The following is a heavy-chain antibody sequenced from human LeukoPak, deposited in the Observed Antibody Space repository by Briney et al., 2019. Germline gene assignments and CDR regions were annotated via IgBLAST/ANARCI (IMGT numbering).Heavy chain of an antibody. CDR1: GYTFTSYG. V-gene: IGHV1-18*01. J-gene: IGHJ4*02. D-gene: IGHD3-22*01. CDR3: ARDPDSSGYIGFDY. CDR2: ISAYNGNT. Sequence: ASVKVSCKASGYTFTSYGISWVRQAPGQGVEWMGWISAYNGNTNYAQKLQGRVTMTTDTSTSTAYMELRSLRSDDTAVYYCARDPDSSGYIGFDYWGQGTLVTVSS.